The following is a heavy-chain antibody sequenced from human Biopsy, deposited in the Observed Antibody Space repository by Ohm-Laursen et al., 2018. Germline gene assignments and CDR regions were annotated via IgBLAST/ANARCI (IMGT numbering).Heavy chain of an antibody. Sequence: ASVKVSCKASSYTFTDYNIHWMRQAPGQGLEWLGYINCKTGATNYAQKLQGTVTMTRDTSISTAYMEVSSLRSDDTAVYYCAIDGNDFLTDYLKIDQWGQGTLVTVSS. J-gene: IGHJ4*02. CDR3: AIDGNDFLTDYLKIDQ. V-gene: IGHV1-2*02. CDR2: INCKTGAT. D-gene: IGHD3-9*01. CDR1: SYTFTDYN.